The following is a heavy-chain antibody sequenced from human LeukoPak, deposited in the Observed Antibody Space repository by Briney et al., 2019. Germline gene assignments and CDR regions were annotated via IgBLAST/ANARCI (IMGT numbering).Heavy chain of an antibody. J-gene: IGHJ6*02. D-gene: IGHD6-13*01. CDR3: ARAGGQLVPGFLYYYYYGMDV. Sequence: GGSLRLSCAASGFTFSNYWITWVRQAPGKGLEWVANIKQDGSEKYYMDSVKGRFTISRDNAKNSLFLQMNSLRAEDTAVYYCARAGGQLVPGFLYYYYYGMDVWGQGTTVTVSS. CDR2: IKQDGSEK. V-gene: IGHV3-7*01. CDR1: GFTFSNYW.